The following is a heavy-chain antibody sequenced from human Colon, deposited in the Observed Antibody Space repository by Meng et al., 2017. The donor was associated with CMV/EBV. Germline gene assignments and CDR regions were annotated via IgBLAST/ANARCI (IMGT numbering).Heavy chain of an antibody. D-gene: IGHD3-10*01. V-gene: IGHV3-11*04. J-gene: IGHJ5*02. CDR2: ISGSGSTI. CDR1: GFSFSDYY. Sequence: GESLKISCAASGFSFSDYYMSWVRQAPGKGLEWVSYISGSGSTIYYADSVKGRFTIFRENAKNSLYLQMNSLTVEDTAVYFCARGRLHGFAAWGQGTLVTVSS. CDR3: ARGRLHGFAA.